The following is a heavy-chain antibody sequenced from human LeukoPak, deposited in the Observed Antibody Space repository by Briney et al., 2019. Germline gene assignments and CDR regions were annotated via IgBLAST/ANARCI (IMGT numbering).Heavy chain of an antibody. CDR2: IYYSGST. D-gene: IGHD3-3*01. V-gene: IGHV4-30-4*08. Sequence: SQTLSLTCTVSGGSISSGDYYWSWIRQPPGKGLEWIGYIYYSGSTYYNPSLKSRVTISVDTSKNQFSLKLSSVTAADTAVSYCARENPRITIFGVVKDAFDIWGQGTMVTVSS. J-gene: IGHJ3*02. CDR1: GGSISSGDYY. CDR3: ARENPRITIFGVVKDAFDI.